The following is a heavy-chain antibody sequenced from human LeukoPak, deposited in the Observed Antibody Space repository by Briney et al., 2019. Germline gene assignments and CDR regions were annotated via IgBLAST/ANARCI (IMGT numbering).Heavy chain of an antibody. D-gene: IGHD3-22*01. Sequence: GGSLRLSCVASGFTFNSYSMNWVRQAPGKGLEWVSLISGDGVTTYYADSVKGRFTISRDNHEDSLYLQMNSLKPEDTAFYYCAKGVNTISFTFDYWGRGNLVTVSS. CDR2: ISGDGVTT. CDR3: AKGVNTISFTFDY. V-gene: IGHV3-43*02. CDR1: GFTFNSYS. J-gene: IGHJ4*02.